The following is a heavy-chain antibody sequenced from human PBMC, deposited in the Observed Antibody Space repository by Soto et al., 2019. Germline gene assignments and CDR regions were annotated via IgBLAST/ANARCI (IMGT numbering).Heavy chain of an antibody. CDR1: GFTFSGSA. D-gene: IGHD3-3*01. Sequence: GGSLRLSCAASGFTFSGSAMHWVRQASGKGLEWVGRIRSKANSYATAYAASVKGRFTISRDGSKNTAYLQMNSLKTEDTAVYYCTLAPFTIFGVRPYDYWGQGTLVTVSS. V-gene: IGHV3-73*01. CDR3: TLAPFTIFGVRPYDY. J-gene: IGHJ4*02. CDR2: IRSKANSYAT.